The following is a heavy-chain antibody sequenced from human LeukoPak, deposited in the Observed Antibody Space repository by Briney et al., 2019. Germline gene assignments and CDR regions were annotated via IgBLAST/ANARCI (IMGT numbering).Heavy chain of an antibody. CDR2: INSNSGGT. Sequence: ASVKVSCKASGYTFTSYYIHWVRQAPGQGLEWMGWINSNSGGTNYAQKFQGRVTMTRDTSISTAYMDLSRLRSDDTAVYYCARVGRIDYSTGWFVPWGQGTLVTVSS. D-gene: IGHD6-19*01. CDR1: GYTFTSYY. V-gene: IGHV1-2*02. J-gene: IGHJ5*02. CDR3: ARVGRIDYSTGWFVP.